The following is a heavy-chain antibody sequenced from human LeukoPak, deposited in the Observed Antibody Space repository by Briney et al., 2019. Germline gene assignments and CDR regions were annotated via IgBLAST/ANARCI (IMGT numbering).Heavy chain of an antibody. CDR1: GYTFTSYD. J-gene: IGHJ6*03. D-gene: IGHD6-19*01. CDR2: MNPNSGNT. CDR3: ARGCSSGWYTGLGYYYYYMDV. Sequence: ASVTVSCKASGYTFTSYDINWVRQATGQGLEWMGWMNPNSGNTGYAQKFQGRVTMTRNTSISTAYMELSSLRSEDTAVYYCARGCSSGWYTGLGYYYYYMDVWGKGTTVTVSS. V-gene: IGHV1-8*01.